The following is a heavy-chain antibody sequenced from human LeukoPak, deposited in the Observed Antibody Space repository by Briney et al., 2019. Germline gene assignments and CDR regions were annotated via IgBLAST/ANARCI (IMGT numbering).Heavy chain of an antibody. CDR2: IIPIFGTA. V-gene: IGHV1-69*13. CDR1: GYTFTSYG. CDR3: ASRYYYDSSGYYRIDAFDI. D-gene: IGHD3-22*01. Sequence: SVEVSCKASGYTFTSYGISWVRQAPGQGLEWMGGIIPIFGTANYARKFQGRVTITADESTSTAYMELSSLRSEDTAVYYCASRYYYDSSGYYRIDAFDIWGQGTMVTVSS. J-gene: IGHJ3*02.